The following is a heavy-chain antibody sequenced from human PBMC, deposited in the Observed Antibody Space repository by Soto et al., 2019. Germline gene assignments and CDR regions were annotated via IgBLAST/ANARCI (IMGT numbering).Heavy chain of an antibody. J-gene: IGHJ5*02. CDR1: GFTFSSYA. CDR3: AKDSSGWHDEDWFDP. CDR2: ISGSGGST. D-gene: IGHD6-19*01. V-gene: IGHV3-23*01. Sequence: EVQLLESGGGLVQPGGSLRLSCAASGFTFSSYAMSWVRQAPGKGLEWVSAISGSGGSTYYADSVKGRFTISRDNSKHTLYLQMNSLRAEDTAVYYCAKDSSGWHDEDWFDPWGEGTLVTVSS.